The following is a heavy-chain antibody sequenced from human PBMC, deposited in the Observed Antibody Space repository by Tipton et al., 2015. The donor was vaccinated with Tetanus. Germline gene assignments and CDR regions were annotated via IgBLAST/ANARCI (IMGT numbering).Heavy chain of an antibody. CDR2: VSYSGRT. Sequence: TLSLTCTVSGASFSSGDYYWNWIRQPPGKGLEWLAYVSYSGRTNSNYSLKSRITISQDTSKNQFSLRLTSVTAADTAVYFCARTPDYYYGMDVWGQGTTVTVSS. CDR1: GASFSSGDYY. J-gene: IGHJ6*02. V-gene: IGHV4-61*08. CDR3: ARTPDYYYGMDV.